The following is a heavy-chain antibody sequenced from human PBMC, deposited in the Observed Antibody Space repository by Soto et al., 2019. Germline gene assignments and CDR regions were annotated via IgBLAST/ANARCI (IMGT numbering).Heavy chain of an antibody. Sequence: QVQLVESGGGVVQPGRSLRLSCAASGFTFSSYGMHWVRQAPGKGLEWVAVIWYDGSNKYYADSVKGRFTISRDNSKNTLYLQMNSLRAEDTAVYYCAAGAYYFYYWGQGTLVTVSS. J-gene: IGHJ4*02. V-gene: IGHV3-33*01. CDR2: IWYDGSNK. CDR3: AAGAYYFYY. CDR1: GFTFSSYG. D-gene: IGHD3-10*01.